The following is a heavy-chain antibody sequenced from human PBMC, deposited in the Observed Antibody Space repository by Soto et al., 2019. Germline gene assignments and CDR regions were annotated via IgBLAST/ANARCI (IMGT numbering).Heavy chain of an antibody. CDR3: ARDGSRGVRLLWFGELRFDP. CDR1: GYTFTSYA. D-gene: IGHD3-10*01. V-gene: IGHV1-3*01. Sequence: ASVKVSCKASGYTFTSYAMHWVRQAPGQRLEWMGWINAGNGNTKYSQKFQGRVPITRDTSASTAYLELSSLRFEDTVVYYCARDGSRGVRLLWFGELRFDPWGQGTLVTVSS. J-gene: IGHJ5*02. CDR2: INAGNGNT.